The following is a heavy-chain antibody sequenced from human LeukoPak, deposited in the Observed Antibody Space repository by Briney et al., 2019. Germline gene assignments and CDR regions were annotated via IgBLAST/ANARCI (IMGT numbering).Heavy chain of an antibody. J-gene: IGHJ4*02. Sequence: SVKVSCKASGGTFSGYAISWVRQAPGQWLELMGGIIPIFGTANYAQKFQGRVTITADESTSTAYMELSSLRSEDTAVYYCARVVDSSGAFDYWGQGTLVTVSS. D-gene: IGHD3-22*01. CDR2: IIPIFGTA. CDR3: ARVVDSSGAFDY. CDR1: GGTFSGYA. V-gene: IGHV1-69*13.